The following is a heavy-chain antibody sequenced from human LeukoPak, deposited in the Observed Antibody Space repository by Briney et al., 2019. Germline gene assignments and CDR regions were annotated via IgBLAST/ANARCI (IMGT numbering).Heavy chain of an antibody. CDR1: GYTFSSYY. CDR3: TRDNAWEPRAFDI. J-gene: IGHJ3*02. CDR2: ISVYNGNT. D-gene: IGHD1-26*01. V-gene: IGHV1-18*04. Sequence: GASVKVSCKASGYTFSSYYIHWVRQAPGQGLEWMGWISVYNGNTNFAQKFQDRVTMTTDISTGTAYMELRSLISDDTALYYCTRDNAWEPRAFDIWGRGTMVTISS.